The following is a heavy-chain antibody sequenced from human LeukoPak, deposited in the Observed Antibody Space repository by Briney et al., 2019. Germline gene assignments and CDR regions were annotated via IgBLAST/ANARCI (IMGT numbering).Heavy chain of an antibody. V-gene: IGHV3-43*01. CDR2: ISWDGGST. D-gene: IGHD4-17*01. Sequence: GGSLRLSCAASGFTFDDYTMHWVRQAPGKGLEWVSLISWDGGSTYYADSVKGRFTLSRDNSKNSLYLQMNSLRTEDTALYYCAKGGYGDYFDYWGQGTLVTVSS. J-gene: IGHJ4*02. CDR1: GFTFDDYT. CDR3: AKGGYGDYFDY.